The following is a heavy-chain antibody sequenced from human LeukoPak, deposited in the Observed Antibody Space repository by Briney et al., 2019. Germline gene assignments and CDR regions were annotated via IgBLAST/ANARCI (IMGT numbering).Heavy chain of an antibody. CDR2: IFSASYT. D-gene: IGHD3-16*01. Sequence: GGSLRLSCAASGFTVSSNYMSWVRQAPGKGLEWVSVIFSASYTFYANSVKGRFTISRDTPKNTLYLQMNSLKAEDTAVYYCAKLWENDYGDYWGQGTLVTVSS. CDR3: AKLWENDYGDY. J-gene: IGHJ4*02. V-gene: IGHV3-53*01. CDR1: GFTVSSNY.